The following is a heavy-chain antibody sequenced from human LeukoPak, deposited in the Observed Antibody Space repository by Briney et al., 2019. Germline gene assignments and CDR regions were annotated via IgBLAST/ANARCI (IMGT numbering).Heavy chain of an antibody. J-gene: IGHJ3*02. CDR1: GGTFSSYA. Sequence: SVKVSCKASGGTFSSYAISWVRQAPGQELEWMGRIIPIFGTANYAQKFQGRVTITADKSTSTAYMELSSLRSEDTAVYYCARDETYGAPGDIWGQGTMVTVSS. D-gene: IGHD4-17*01. CDR3: ARDETYGAPGDI. V-gene: IGHV1-69*06. CDR2: IIPIFGTA.